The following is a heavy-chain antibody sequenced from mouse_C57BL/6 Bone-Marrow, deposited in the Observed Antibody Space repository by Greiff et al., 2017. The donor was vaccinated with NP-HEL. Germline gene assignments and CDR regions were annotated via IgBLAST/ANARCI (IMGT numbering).Heavy chain of an antibody. CDR3: VSRLSYYGAGFAY. V-gene: IGHV10-1*01. CDR2: LRSTGNNSAT. Sequence: EVQGVEPGGGLVQPKGSLKLSCAASGFSFNTYAMHWVRQAPGKGLEWVARLRSTGNNSATYQADSVTARFTISRDESESMLYLQMNNVKTEDTAMYYCVSRLSYYGAGFAYWGQGTLVTVSA. D-gene: IGHD2-10*01. CDR1: GFSFNTYA. J-gene: IGHJ3*01.